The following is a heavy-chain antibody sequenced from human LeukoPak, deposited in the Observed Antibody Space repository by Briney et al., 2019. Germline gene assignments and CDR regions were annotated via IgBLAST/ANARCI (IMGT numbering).Heavy chain of an antibody. CDR1: GDTFRSYS. CDR3: ASRNNGTLFYGLDV. J-gene: IGHJ6*04. Sequence: SVKVSCKASGDTFRSYSFNWVRQAPGQGLEWMGGIIPIFDTTYYAQKFQGRVTITADESTSTAYMELSSLRYEDTAVYYCASRNNGTLFYGLDVGGSGPTVTVSS. V-gene: IGHV1-69*01. D-gene: IGHD1/OR15-1a*01. CDR2: IIPIFDTT.